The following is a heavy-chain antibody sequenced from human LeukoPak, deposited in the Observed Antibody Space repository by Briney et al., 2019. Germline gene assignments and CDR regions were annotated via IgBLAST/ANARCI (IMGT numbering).Heavy chain of an antibody. CDR2: IRYDGSNK. CDR1: GFTFSSYG. Sequence: GGSLRLSCAASGFTFSSYGMHWVRQAPGKGLEWVAFIRYDGSNKYYADYVKGRFTISRDNSKNSLFVQMNSLRAEDTAVYYCAKDREYYYGSGDPRWGQGTLVTVSS. V-gene: IGHV3-30*02. D-gene: IGHD3-10*01. CDR3: AKDREYYYGSGDPR. J-gene: IGHJ4*02.